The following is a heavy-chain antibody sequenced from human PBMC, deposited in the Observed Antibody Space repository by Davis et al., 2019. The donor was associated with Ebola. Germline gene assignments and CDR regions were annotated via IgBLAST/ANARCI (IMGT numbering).Heavy chain of an antibody. J-gene: IGHJ4*02. CDR2: ISAFKGKT. Sequence: ASVKVSCKASGYTFTSYGISWVRKAPGQGLEWLGWISAFKGKTHYAQKFQGRMTLTTDTSTSTAYMELESLRSDDTAVYYCVRSTYDILIDFDFWGQGTLVTVSS. V-gene: IGHV1-18*04. CDR1: GYTFTSYG. CDR3: VRSTYDILIDFDF. D-gene: IGHD3-9*01.